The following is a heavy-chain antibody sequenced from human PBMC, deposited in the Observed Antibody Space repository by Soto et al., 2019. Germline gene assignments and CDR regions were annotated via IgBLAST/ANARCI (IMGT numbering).Heavy chain of an antibody. V-gene: IGHV1-8*01. CDR3: AREMTTVTFFDY. CDR1: GYTFTSYD. J-gene: IGHJ4*02. Sequence: ASVKVSCKASGYTFTSYDIYWVRQATGQGLEWMGWLNPNTGNSGYAQNLQDRVTMTIDTSTSTAYMELRTLTSDDSAVYYCAREMTTVTFFDYWGQGTLVTVSS. CDR2: LNPNTGNS. D-gene: IGHD4-17*01.